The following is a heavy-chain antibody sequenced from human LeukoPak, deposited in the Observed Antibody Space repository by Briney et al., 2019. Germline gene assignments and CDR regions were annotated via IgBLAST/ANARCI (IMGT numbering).Heavy chain of an antibody. V-gene: IGHV1-8*01. Sequence: ASVKVSCKASGYTFTSYDINWVRQATGQGLEWMGWMNPNSGNTGYAQKLQGRVTMTRNTSISTAYMELSSLRSEDTAVYYCATQSPDYYDSSGYYFNYWGQGTLVTVSS. D-gene: IGHD3-22*01. CDR3: ATQSPDYYDSSGYYFNY. CDR1: GYTFTSYD. CDR2: MNPNSGNT. J-gene: IGHJ4*02.